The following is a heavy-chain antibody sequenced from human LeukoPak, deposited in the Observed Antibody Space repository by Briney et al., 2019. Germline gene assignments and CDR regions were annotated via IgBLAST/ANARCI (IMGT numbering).Heavy chain of an antibody. CDR1: GYSFTSYW. CDR2: IYPGDSDT. V-gene: IGHV5-51*01. Sequence: GESLKISCKGSGYSFTSYWIGWVRQMPGKGLEWMGIIYPGDSDTRYSPSFQGQVTISADKSISTAYLQWSSLKASDTAMYYCARSVDEVRGIGYFDYWGQGTLVTVSS. J-gene: IGHJ4*02. CDR3: ARSVDEVRGIGYFDY. D-gene: IGHD3-10*01.